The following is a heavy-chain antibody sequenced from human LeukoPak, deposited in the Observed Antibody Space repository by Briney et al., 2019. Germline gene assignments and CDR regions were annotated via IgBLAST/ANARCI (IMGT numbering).Heavy chain of an antibody. CDR2: ISGSGGST. D-gene: IGHD3-22*01. CDR3: ARDRHQYYYDSSGFF. CDR1: GFTFSSYG. Sequence: GGSLRLSCAASGFTFSSYGMSWVRQAPGKGLEWVSAISGSGGSTYYADSVKGRFTISRDNAKNSLYLQMNSLRAEDTAVYYCARDRHQYYYDSSGFFWGQGTLVSVSS. J-gene: IGHJ4*02. V-gene: IGHV3-23*01.